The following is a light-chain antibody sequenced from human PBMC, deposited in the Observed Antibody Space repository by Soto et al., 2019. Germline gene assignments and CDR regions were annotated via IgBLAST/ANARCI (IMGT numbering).Light chain of an antibody. V-gene: IGKV2-30*01. CDR3: MQALQTGYT. CDR2: TVS. J-gene: IGKJ2*01. CDR1: QSLVFSDGNTY. Sequence: DVVMTQSPLSLPVPLGQPASISCTSSQSLVFSDGNTYLSWFHQRPGHSPRRLIYTVSNRASGVPDRFSGSGSGTDFTLKISRVEAEDVGVYYCMQALQTGYTFGQGTKVDIK.